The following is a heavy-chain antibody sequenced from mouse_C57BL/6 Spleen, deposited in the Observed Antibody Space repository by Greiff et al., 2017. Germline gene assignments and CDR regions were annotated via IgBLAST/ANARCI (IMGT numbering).Heavy chain of an antibody. V-gene: IGHV1-18*01. Sequence: EVQLQQSGPELVKPGASVKIPCKASGYTFTDYNMDWVKQSHGKSLEWIGDINPNNGGTIYNQKFKGKATLTVDKSSSTAYMELRSLTSEDTAVYYCAREVSEDYYGSSSTPFDYWGQGTTLTVSS. J-gene: IGHJ2*01. D-gene: IGHD1-1*01. CDR3: AREVSEDYYGSSSTPFDY. CDR1: GYTFTDYN. CDR2: INPNNGGT.